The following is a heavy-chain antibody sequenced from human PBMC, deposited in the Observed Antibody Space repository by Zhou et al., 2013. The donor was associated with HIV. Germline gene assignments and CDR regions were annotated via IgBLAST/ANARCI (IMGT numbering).Heavy chain of an antibody. CDR1: GGTFSSYA. J-gene: IGHJ6*03. D-gene: IGHD2-15*01. Sequence: QVQLVQSGAEVKKPGSSVKVSCKASGGTFSSYAISWVRQAPGQGLEWMGGIIPIFGTANYAQKFQGRVTITTDESTSTAYMELSSLRSEDTAVYYCARDLGGYCSGGSCYSYYYYMDVWGKGTTVTVSS. V-gene: IGHV1-69*05. CDR3: ARDLGGYCSGGSCYSYYYYMDV. CDR2: IIPIFGTA.